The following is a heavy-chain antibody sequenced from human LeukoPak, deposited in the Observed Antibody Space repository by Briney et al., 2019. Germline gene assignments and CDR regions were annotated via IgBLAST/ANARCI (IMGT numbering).Heavy chain of an antibody. Sequence: GGSLRLSCAASGFTFSDYILDWVRQAPGKGLEWVGRIRRKRNGYTTEFAASVRGRFTISRDDSAKSLYLHINNVKTEDTALYYGSRGGAQGDQSAFEVWGQGTMVTVSS. D-gene: IGHD2-21*01. J-gene: IGHJ3*01. CDR1: GFTFSDYI. V-gene: IGHV3-72*01. CDR2: IRRKRNGYTT. CDR3: SRGGAQGDQSAFEV.